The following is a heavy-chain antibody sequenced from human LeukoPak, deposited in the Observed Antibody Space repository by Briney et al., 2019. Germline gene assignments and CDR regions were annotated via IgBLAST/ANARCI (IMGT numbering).Heavy chain of an antibody. CDR2: INHSGST. Sequence: KPSETLSLTCAVYGGSFSGYYWSWILQPPGKGLEWIGEINHSGSTNYNPSLKSRVTISVDTSKNQFSLKLSSVTAADTAVYYCARRITMVRGVRRVGFDYWGQGTLVTVSS. D-gene: IGHD3-10*01. J-gene: IGHJ4*02. CDR1: GGSFSGYY. CDR3: ARRITMVRGVRRVGFDY. V-gene: IGHV4-34*01.